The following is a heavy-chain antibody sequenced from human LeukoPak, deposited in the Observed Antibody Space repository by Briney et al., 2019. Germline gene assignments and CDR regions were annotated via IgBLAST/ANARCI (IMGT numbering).Heavy chain of an antibody. CDR3: ASNYGG. J-gene: IGHJ4*02. Sequence: GGSLRLSCAASGFDFSNYWMYWVRQALGKGLEWVANIKQDGSEKYYVDSVRGRFTISRDNAKNSLSLQMNSLRAEDTAVYYCASNYGGWGQGTLVTVSS. D-gene: IGHD4-11*01. V-gene: IGHV3-7*03. CDR2: IKQDGSEK. CDR1: GFDFSNYW.